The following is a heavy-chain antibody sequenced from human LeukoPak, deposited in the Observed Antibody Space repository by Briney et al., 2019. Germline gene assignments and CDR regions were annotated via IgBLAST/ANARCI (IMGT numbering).Heavy chain of an antibody. CDR2: ISAQHGQT. V-gene: IGHV1-18*01. J-gene: IGHJ1*01. Sequence: ASVKVSCKTSGYSENFYGITWVRQVAGQGLEWMGWISAQHGQTEYAPNSQDRVTMTTDTYTNTAYMELRSLRSDDTAVYYCARGSYDSSDFEYFHHWGQGTLVTVSS. CDR1: GYSENFYG. D-gene: IGHD3-22*01. CDR3: ARGSYDSSDFEYFHH.